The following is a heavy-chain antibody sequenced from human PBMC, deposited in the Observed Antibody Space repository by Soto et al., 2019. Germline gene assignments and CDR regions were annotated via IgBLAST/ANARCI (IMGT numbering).Heavy chain of an antibody. V-gene: IGHV4-30-2*01. CDR1: GGSISSGGYS. CDR2: IYHSGST. CDR3: ARDRGYYGMDV. J-gene: IGHJ6*02. Sequence: SETLSLTCAVSGGSISSGGYSWSWIRQPPGRGLEWIGYIYHSGSTYYNPSLKSRVTISVDRSKNQFSLKLSSVTAADTAVYYCARDRGYYGMDVWGQGTTVTVSS.